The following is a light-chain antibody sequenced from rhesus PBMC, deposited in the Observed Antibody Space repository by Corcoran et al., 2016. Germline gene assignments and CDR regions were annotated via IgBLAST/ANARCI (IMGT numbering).Light chain of an antibody. CDR2: DAP. V-gene: IGKV3-35*01. J-gene: IGKJ2*01. CDR1: QSVSNN. Sequence: EIVLTQSPATLSLSPGERATLSCRASQSVSNNLAWYQQRPGQAPRPLIYDAPSMATGIPDRFSGSGSGTDFILTVSRLEPEETGIFYCQQYSNWPTFGPGTKVEIK. CDR3: QQYSNWPT.